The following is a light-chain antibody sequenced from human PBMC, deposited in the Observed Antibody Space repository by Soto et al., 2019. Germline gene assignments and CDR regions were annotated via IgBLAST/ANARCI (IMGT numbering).Light chain of an antibody. J-gene: IGLJ1*01. CDR3: CSYAGNSTYV. CDR1: SSDVGRYDL. CDR2: EGL. Sequence: QSVLTQPASVSGSPGQSITISCTGTSSDVGRYDLVSWYQQHPGKAPKLMIYEGLKRPSGVSSRFSGSKSGNTASLTISGLQTDDEADYSCCSYAGNSTYVFGAGTKVIV. V-gene: IGLV2-23*01.